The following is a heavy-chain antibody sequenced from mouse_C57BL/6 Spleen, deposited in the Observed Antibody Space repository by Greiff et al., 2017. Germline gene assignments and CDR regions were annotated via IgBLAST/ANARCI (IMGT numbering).Heavy chain of an antibody. J-gene: IGHJ1*03. Sequence: EVQLQQSGAELVRPGASVKLSCTASGFNIKDDYMHWVKQRPEQGLAWIGWIDPENGDTEYASKFQGKAPITADTSSNTAYLQLSSLTSEDTAVYYGTRYYGSSQFPHWYFDVWGTGTTVTVSS. CDR2: IDPENGDT. CDR1: GFNIKDDY. V-gene: IGHV14-4*01. CDR3: TRYYGSSQFPHWYFDV. D-gene: IGHD1-1*01.